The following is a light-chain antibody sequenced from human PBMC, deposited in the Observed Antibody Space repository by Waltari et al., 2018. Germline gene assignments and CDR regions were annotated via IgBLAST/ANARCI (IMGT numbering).Light chain of an antibody. CDR3: QQYNNWPYT. CDR1: QLVISN. J-gene: IGKJ2*01. V-gene: IGKV3-15*01. CDR2: GAS. Sequence: VVMTQSPATLSVSPGERATLSCRASQLVISNLAWYQQKPAQTPRLLRYGASTRATGIPGRFSGSGSGTEFTLTIYSLQSEDFAVYYCQQYNNWPYTFGQGTKLEIK.